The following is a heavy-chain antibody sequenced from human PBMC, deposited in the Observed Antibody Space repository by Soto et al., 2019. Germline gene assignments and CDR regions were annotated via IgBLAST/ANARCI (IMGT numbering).Heavy chain of an antibody. CDR1: GGSISSGGYS. CDR3: ARGMTTVTTFDY. CDR2: IYHSGST. V-gene: IGHV4-30-2*01. D-gene: IGHD4-17*01. Sequence: SETLSLTCAVSGGSISSGGYSCNWIRQPPGKGLEWIGYIYHSGSTYYNPSLKSRVTISVDRSKDQFSLKLSSVTAADTAVYYCARGMTTVTTFDYWGQGTLVTVSS. J-gene: IGHJ4*02.